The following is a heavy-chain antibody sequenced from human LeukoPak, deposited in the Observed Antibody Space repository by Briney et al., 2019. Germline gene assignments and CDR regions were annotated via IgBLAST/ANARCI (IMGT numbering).Heavy chain of an antibody. CDR1: GFTFSNYW. J-gene: IGHJ4*02. CDR2: INNDGSGI. CDR3: AREDSGYGYYFDY. D-gene: IGHD6-25*01. V-gene: IGHV3-74*01. Sequence: GGSLRLSCAASGFTFSNYWMHWVRQAPGKGLVWVSRINNDGSGITYADSVKGRFTISRDNAKNTVYLQMNSLRAEDTAVYYCAREDSGYGYYFDYWGQGTLVTVSS.